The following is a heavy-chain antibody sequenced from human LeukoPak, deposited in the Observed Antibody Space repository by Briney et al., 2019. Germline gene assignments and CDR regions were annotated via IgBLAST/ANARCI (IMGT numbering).Heavy chain of an antibody. CDR1: GXTFSSYG. Sequence: PGGSLRLSCAASGXTFSSYGMHWVRQAPGKGLEWVAVTWYDGSNKYYADSVKGRFTISRDNSKNTLYLQMNSLRAEDTAVYYCARDRGLYSGYDLSYFDYWGQGTLVTVSS. CDR2: TWYDGSNK. J-gene: IGHJ4*02. D-gene: IGHD5-12*01. V-gene: IGHV3-33*01. CDR3: ARDRGLYSGYDLSYFDY.